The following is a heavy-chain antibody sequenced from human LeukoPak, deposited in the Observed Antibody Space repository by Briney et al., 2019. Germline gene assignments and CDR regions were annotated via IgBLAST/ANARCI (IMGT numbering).Heavy chain of an antibody. Sequence: ASVKVSCKASGYTFTSYGISWVRQAPGQGLEWMGWISAYNGNTNYAQKLQGRVTMTTDTSTSTAYMELRSLRSDDTAVYYCAREEWQTYYYYGMDVWGQGTTVTVSS. CDR2: ISAYNGNT. V-gene: IGHV1-18*01. CDR1: GYTFTSYG. D-gene: IGHD3-3*01. CDR3: AREEWQTYYYYGMDV. J-gene: IGHJ6*02.